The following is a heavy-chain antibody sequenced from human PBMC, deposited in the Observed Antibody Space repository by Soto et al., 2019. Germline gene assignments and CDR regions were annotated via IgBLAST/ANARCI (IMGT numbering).Heavy chain of an antibody. J-gene: IGHJ6*02. CDR3: ARLRQNGNYGLYYYSGMDV. CDR2: IDPSDSYT. V-gene: IGHV5-10-1*01. CDR1: GYSFTSYW. D-gene: IGHD1-7*01. Sequence: GESLKISCKGSGYSFTSYWISWVRQMPGKGLEWMGRIDPSDSYTNYSPSFQGHVTISADKSISTAYLQWSSLKASDTAMYYCARLRQNGNYGLYYYSGMDVGGQGTTVTVSS.